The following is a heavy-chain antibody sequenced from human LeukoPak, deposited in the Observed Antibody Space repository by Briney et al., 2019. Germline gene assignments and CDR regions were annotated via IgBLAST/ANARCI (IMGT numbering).Heavy chain of an antibody. CDR3: ARGSRGIAAAGD. J-gene: IGHJ4*02. CDR1: GYTFTSYA. V-gene: IGHV1-3*01. CDR2: INAGNGNT. D-gene: IGHD6-13*01. Sequence: ASVKVSCKASGYTFTSYAMHWVRQAPGQRLEWMGWINAGNGNTKYSQKFQGRVTITRDTSASTAYMELSSLRSEDTAVYYCARGSRGIAAAGDWGQGTLVTVSS.